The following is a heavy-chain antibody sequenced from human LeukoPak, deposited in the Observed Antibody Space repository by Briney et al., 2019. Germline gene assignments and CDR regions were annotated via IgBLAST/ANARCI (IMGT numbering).Heavy chain of an antibody. CDR2: ISAYNSNT. Sequence: VASVNVSCKASGYTFTTYGINWVRQVPGQGLEGMGWISAYNSNTNNAQKFQGRVTMTTDTSTSTAYMELKSLRSDDTAVYYCARDHMNYDFWSGYSNWFDPWGQGTLVTVSS. V-gene: IGHV1-18*01. CDR1: GYTFTTYG. J-gene: IGHJ5*02. CDR3: ARDHMNYDFWSGYSNWFDP. D-gene: IGHD3-3*01.